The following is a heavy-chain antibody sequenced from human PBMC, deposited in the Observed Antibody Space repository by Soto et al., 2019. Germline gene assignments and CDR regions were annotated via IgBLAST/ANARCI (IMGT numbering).Heavy chain of an antibody. CDR3: ARARITMVREVIKYNMDV. J-gene: IGHJ6*02. CDR1: CGSISIYY. CDR2: IYNSGST. D-gene: IGHD3-10*01. V-gene: IGHV4-59*01. Sequence: SETLPLTCTRYCGSISIYYWSWIRLPRVKVLEWIGYIYNSGSTHSNPSLQSRVTISVDTSKNQFSLKLSSVTAADTGIYYCARARITMVREVIKYNMDVWGQGTTVTVSS.